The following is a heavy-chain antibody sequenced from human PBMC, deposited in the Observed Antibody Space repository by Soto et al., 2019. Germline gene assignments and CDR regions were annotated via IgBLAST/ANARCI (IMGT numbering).Heavy chain of an antibody. J-gene: IGHJ3*02. V-gene: IGHV3-48*03. CDR3: ARDYYDSSGYVRKHDAFDI. Sequence: EVQLVESGGGLVQPGGSLRLSCAASGFTFSSYEMNWVRQAPGKGLEWVSYISSSGSTIYYADSVKGRFTISRDNAKNSLYMQMNSLRAEDMAVYYCARDYYDSSGYVRKHDAFDIWGQGTMVTVSS. CDR2: ISSSGSTI. D-gene: IGHD3-22*01. CDR1: GFTFSSYE.